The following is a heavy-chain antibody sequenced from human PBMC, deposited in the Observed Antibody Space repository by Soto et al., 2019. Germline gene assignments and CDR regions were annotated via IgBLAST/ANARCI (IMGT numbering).Heavy chain of an antibody. CDR2: IYYSGST. J-gene: IGHJ4*02. CDR3: ARRGLMVYATLYFDY. D-gene: IGHD2-8*01. CDR1: GGSISSSSYY. V-gene: IGHV4-39*01. Sequence: QLQLQESGPGLVKPSETLSLTCTVSGGSISSSSYYWGWIRQPPGKGLEWIGSIYYSGSTYYNPSLKSRVTISGDTSKNQFSLKLSSVTAADTAVYYCARRGLMVYATLYFDYWGQGTLVTVSS.